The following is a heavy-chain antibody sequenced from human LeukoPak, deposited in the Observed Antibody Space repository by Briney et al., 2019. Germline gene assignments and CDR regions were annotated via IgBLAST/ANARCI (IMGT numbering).Heavy chain of an antibody. CDR1: GFTFSSYN. CDR3: ARDRSGWYGYHDAFDI. J-gene: IGHJ3*02. V-gene: IGHV3-21*01. D-gene: IGHD6-19*01. Sequence: PGGSLRLSCAASGFTFSSYNMNSVRQAPGKGLEWVSSITGSSKYIYYADSVKGRFTISRDNAKKSLSLQLNSLRGEDTAVYYCARDRSGWYGYHDAFDIWGQGTMVTVSS. CDR2: ITGSSKYI.